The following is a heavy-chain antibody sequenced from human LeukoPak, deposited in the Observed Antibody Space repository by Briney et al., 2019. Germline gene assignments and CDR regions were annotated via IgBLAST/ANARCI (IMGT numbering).Heavy chain of an antibody. D-gene: IGHD6-19*01. Sequence: VASVKVSCKASGYTFTSYYMHWVRQAPGQGLEWMGIINPSGGSTSYTQKFQGRVTMTRDTSTSTVYMELSSLRSEDTAVYYCASMYSSGWPFDYWGQGTLVTVSS. CDR3: ASMYSSGWPFDY. J-gene: IGHJ4*02. CDR1: GYTFTSYY. CDR2: INPSGGST. V-gene: IGHV1-46*01.